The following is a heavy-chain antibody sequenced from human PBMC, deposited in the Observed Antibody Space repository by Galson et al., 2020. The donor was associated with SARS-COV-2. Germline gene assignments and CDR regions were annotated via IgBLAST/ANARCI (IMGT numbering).Heavy chain of an antibody. D-gene: IGHD3-9*01. Sequence: TLSLTCAVYGGSFSGYYWSWIRQPPGKGLEWIGEINHSGSTNYNPSLKSRVTISVDTSKNQFSLKLSSVTAADTAVYYCARDSVLRYFDWLLKANWFDPWGQGTLVTVSS. V-gene: IGHV4-34*01. CDR1: GGSFSGYY. J-gene: IGHJ5*02. CDR3: ARDSVLRYFDWLLKANWFDP. CDR2: INHSGST.